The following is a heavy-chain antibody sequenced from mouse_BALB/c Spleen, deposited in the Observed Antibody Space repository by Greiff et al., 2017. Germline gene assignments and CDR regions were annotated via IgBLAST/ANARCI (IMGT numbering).Heavy chain of an antibody. V-gene: IGHV1-9*01. CDR2: ILPGSGST. CDR3: AELTGKGNYAMDY. Sequence: QVTLKESGAELMKPGASVKISCKATGYTFSSYWIEWVKQRPGHGLEWIGEILPGSGSTNYNEKFKGKATFTADTSSNTAYMQLSSLTSEDSAVYYCAELTGKGNYAMDYWGQGTSVTVSS. D-gene: IGHD4-1*01. CDR1: GYTFSSYW. J-gene: IGHJ4*01.